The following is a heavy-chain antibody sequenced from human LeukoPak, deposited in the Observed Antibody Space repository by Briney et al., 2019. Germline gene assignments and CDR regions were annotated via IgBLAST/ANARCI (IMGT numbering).Heavy chain of an antibody. J-gene: IGHJ5*02. Sequence: ASVKVSCKASGYTFTSYGISWVRQAPGQGLEWMGWISAYNGNTNYAQKLQGRVTMTTDTSTSTAYMELRGLRSDDTAVYYCARGAITIFGVVINWFDPWGQGTLVTVSS. D-gene: IGHD3-3*01. V-gene: IGHV1-18*01. CDR2: ISAYNGNT. CDR1: GYTFTSYG. CDR3: ARGAITIFGVVINWFDP.